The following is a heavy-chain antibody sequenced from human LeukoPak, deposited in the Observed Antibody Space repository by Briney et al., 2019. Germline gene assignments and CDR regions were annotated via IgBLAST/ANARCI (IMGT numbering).Heavy chain of an antibody. V-gene: IGHV3-7*01. CDR2: IQQHGSET. J-gene: IGHJ1*01. D-gene: IGHD2-2*01. CDR1: GFTFSTYW. Sequence: GASLRLSCAASGFTFSTYWMSWVRQAPGKGLEWVANIQQHGSETYYVDSVKGRFTISRDNSKNSLYLQMNSLRAEDTAVYYCATYSSSNGREFQYWGQGTLVTVSS. CDR3: ATYSSSNGREFQY.